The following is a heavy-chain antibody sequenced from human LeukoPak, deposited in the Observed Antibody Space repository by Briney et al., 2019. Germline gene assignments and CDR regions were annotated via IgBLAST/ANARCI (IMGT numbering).Heavy chain of an antibody. CDR1: GYTFTSYG. V-gene: IGHV1-18*01. D-gene: IGHD6-13*01. CDR2: ISAYNGNT. Sequence: ASVKVSCKASGYTFTSYGISWVRQAPGQGLEWMGWISAYNGNTNYAQKLQGRVTMTEDTSTDTAYMELSSLRSEDTAVYYCATGLAAVKDYWGQGTLVAVSS. J-gene: IGHJ4*02. CDR3: ATGLAAVKDY.